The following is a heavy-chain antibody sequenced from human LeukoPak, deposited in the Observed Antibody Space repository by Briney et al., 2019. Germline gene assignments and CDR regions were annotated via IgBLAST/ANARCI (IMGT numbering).Heavy chain of an antibody. D-gene: IGHD3-10*01. Sequence: SQTLSLTCTVSGGSISSGGYYWSWSRQHPGKGLEWIGYIYYSGSTYYNPSLKSRVTISVDTSKNQFSLKLSSVTAADTAVYYCARTSRLTMVRGVGRPFDYWGQGTLVTASS. J-gene: IGHJ4*02. CDR1: GGSISSGGYY. CDR2: IYYSGST. V-gene: IGHV4-31*03. CDR3: ARTSRLTMVRGVGRPFDY.